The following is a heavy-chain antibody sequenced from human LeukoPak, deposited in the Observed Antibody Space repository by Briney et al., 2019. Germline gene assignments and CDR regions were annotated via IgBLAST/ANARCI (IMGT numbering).Heavy chain of an antibody. CDR3: ATYRQVLLPFES. J-gene: IGHJ4*02. CDR1: GFTFSSYG. Sequence: GGSLRLSCAASGFTFSSYGMIWVRQPPGKGLEWVSSIFPSGGEIHYADSVRGRFTISRDNSKSTLSLQMNSLRAEDTAIYYCATYRQVLLPFESWGQGTLVTVSS. D-gene: IGHD2-8*02. V-gene: IGHV3-23*01. CDR2: IFPSGGEI.